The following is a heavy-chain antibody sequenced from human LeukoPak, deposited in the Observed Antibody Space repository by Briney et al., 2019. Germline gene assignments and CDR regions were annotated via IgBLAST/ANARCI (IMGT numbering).Heavy chain of an antibody. CDR2: IYYSGST. D-gene: IGHD5-18*01. J-gene: IGHJ4*02. CDR1: GGSISSYY. V-gene: IGHV4-59*01. CDR3: ARGDARGYSYGYFHFDY. Sequence: PSETLSLTCTVSGGSISSYYWSWIRQPPGKGLEWIWYIYYSGSTNYNPSLKSRVTISLDKSKNQFSLKLSSVTAADTAVYYCARGDARGYSYGYFHFDYWGQGTLVTVSS.